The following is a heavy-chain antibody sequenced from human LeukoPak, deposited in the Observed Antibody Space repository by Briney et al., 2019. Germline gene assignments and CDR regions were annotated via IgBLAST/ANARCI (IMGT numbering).Heavy chain of an antibody. CDR1: GASTNRRASASSYY. J-gene: IGHJ4*02. CDR2: IYNIGST. Sequence: SETLSLTCTVSGASTNRRASASSYYWSWIRQVPGKGLEWIGNIYNIGSTTYKPSLRSRVTMSIDMSKKQLSLRLTSVTAADTAVYFCATDSSGSALDYWGQGILVTVSS. CDR3: ATDSSGSALDY. V-gene: IGHV4-61*05. D-gene: IGHD3-22*01.